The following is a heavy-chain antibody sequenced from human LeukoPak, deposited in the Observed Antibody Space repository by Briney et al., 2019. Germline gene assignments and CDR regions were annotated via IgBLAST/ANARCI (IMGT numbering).Heavy chain of an antibody. Sequence: GGSLRLSCAGSGFTFSSYAMHWVRQAPGKGLEWVAVISYDGSNKYYADSVKGRFTISRDNSKNTLYLQMNSLRAEDTAVYYCARVTPPYSSSPSLGYWGQGTLVTVSS. CDR1: GFTFSSYA. V-gene: IGHV3-30-3*01. CDR3: ARVTPPYSSSPSLGY. J-gene: IGHJ4*02. D-gene: IGHD6-6*01. CDR2: ISYDGSNK.